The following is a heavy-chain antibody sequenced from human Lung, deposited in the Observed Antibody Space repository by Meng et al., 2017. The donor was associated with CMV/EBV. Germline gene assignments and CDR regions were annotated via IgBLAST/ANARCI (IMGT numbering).Heavy chain of an antibody. Sequence: GESXKISCAASGFTFSSYWMSRVRQAPGKGLEWVANIKQDGSEKYYVDSVKGRFTISRDNAKNSLYLQMNSLRAEDTAVYYCARDNSIIADYGMDVWGQGTXVTVSS. CDR2: IKQDGSEK. CDR1: GFTFSSYW. D-gene: IGHD2-21*01. J-gene: IGHJ6*02. V-gene: IGHV3-7*01. CDR3: ARDNSIIADYGMDV.